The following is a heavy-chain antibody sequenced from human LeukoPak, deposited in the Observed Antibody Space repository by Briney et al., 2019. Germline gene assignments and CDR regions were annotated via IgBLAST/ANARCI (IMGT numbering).Heavy chain of an antibody. V-gene: IGHV1-3*01. Sequence: GGSLRLSCAASGFTFSSYAIHWVRQAPGQRLEWMGWFNSDTGNTEYSQKFQGRVTISRDTSANTAYMELNRLRPEDTAVFYCVRGGPNKSGWTLDYWGQGTLVTVSS. CDR1: GFTFSSYA. D-gene: IGHD6-19*01. CDR3: VRGGPNKSGWTLDY. CDR2: FNSDTGNT. J-gene: IGHJ4*02.